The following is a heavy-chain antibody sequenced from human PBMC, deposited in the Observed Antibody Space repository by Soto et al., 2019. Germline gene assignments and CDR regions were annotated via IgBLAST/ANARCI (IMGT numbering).Heavy chain of an antibody. CDR3: AKGLTGYDYDRFDH. J-gene: IGHJ5*02. CDR2: ISGSGGST. V-gene: IGHV3-23*01. CDR1: GFTFSTYA. D-gene: IGHD5-12*01. Sequence: EVQLLESGGGLVQPGGSLRLSCAVSGFTFSTYAMGWVRQAPGKGLEWVSGISGSGGSTYYADSVKGRFTISRDNSKNTLYLQMNSLRAADTAVYYCAKGLTGYDYDRFDHWGQGTLVTVSS.